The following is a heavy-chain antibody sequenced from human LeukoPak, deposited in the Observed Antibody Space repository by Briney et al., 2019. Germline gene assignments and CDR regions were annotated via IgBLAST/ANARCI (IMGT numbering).Heavy chain of an antibody. CDR2: ISNSGRAT. CDR1: GFSFITYA. CDR3: ATDRAVADDYHFDY. J-gene: IGHJ4*02. D-gene: IGHD6-19*01. Sequence: GGSLRLSCAASGFSFITYAMSWVRQPPGKGLEWVSGISNSGRATYYADSVKGRFTVSRDNSRYTLFLEMNSLRAEDTAVYFCATDRAVADDYHFDYWGQGALVTVSS. V-gene: IGHV3-23*01.